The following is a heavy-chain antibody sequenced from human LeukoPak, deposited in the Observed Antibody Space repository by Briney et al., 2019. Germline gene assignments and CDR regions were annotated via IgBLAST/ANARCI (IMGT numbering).Heavy chain of an antibody. V-gene: IGHV4-38-2*02. CDR1: GYSISSGYY. D-gene: IGHD3-22*01. CDR3: ARVGTTYYYDSSGYYYGEFDAFDI. J-gene: IGHJ3*02. Sequence: PSETLSLTCTVSGYSISSGYYWGWIRQPPGKGLEWIGSIYHSGSTYYNPSLKSRVTISVDTSKNQFSLKLSSVTAADTAVYYCARVGTTYYYDSSGYYYGEFDAFDIWGQGTMVTVSS. CDR2: IYHSGST.